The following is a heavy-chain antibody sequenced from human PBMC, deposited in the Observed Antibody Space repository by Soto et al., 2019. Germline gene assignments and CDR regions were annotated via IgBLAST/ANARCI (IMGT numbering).Heavy chain of an antibody. D-gene: IGHD3-3*01. CDR3: ARDKWEWLLPYYYYYGMDV. CDR2: ISAYNGNT. Sequence: QVQLVQSGAEVKKPGASVKVSCKASGYTFTSYGISWVRQSPGQGLEWMGWISAYNGNTNDAQKLQGRVTMTTDTSTSTAYMELRSLRSDDTAVYYCARDKWEWLLPYYYYYGMDVWGQGTTVTVSS. CDR1: GYTFTSYG. J-gene: IGHJ6*02. V-gene: IGHV1-18*04.